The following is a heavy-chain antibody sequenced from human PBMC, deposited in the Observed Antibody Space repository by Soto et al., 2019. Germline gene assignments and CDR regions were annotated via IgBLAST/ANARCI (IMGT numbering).Heavy chain of an antibody. Sequence: GGSLRLSCAASRFTFSTYAMHWVRQAPGKGLEWVAVISYDGSNKHYADSVKGRFTISRDNSKNTLYLQMNSLRAEDTAVYYCARPHVIAIVVHPDYWGQGILVTVSS. CDR2: ISYDGSNK. D-gene: IGHD2-21*01. CDR3: ARPHVIAIVVHPDY. CDR1: RFTFSTYA. J-gene: IGHJ4*02. V-gene: IGHV3-30*04.